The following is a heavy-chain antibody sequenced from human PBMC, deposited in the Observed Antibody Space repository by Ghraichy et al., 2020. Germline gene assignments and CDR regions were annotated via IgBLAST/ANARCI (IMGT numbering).Heavy chain of an antibody. CDR2: IKHDGSEK. D-gene: IGHD2-15*01. CDR1: GFTFSRFW. CDR3: ASTIGVVAADDY. J-gene: IGHJ4*02. Sequence: GESLNISCEASGFTFSRFWMAWIRQAPGKGLEWVASIKHDGSEKHYVDAVKGRFTISRDNAKDSLSLQMNSLRAEDTAVYYCASTIGVVAADDYWGQGTLVTVSS. V-gene: IGHV3-7*01.